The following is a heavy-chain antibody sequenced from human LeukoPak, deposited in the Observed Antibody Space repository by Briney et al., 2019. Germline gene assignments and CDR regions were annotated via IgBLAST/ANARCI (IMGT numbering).Heavy chain of an antibody. D-gene: IGHD6-19*01. J-gene: IGHJ4*02. CDR3: ARDQSSGWKYYFDY. V-gene: IGHV3-66*01. CDR2: IYSGGST. Sequence: GGSLRLSCAASGFTFSNSAMSWVRQAPGKGLEWVSVIYSGGSTYYADSVMGRFTISRDNSKNTLYLQMNSLRAEDTALYYCARDQSSGWKYYFDYWGQGTLVTVSS. CDR1: GFTFSNSA.